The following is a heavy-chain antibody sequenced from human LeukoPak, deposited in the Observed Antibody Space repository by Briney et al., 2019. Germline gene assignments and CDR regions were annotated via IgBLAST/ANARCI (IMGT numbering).Heavy chain of an antibody. D-gene: IGHD5-12*01. J-gene: IGHJ4*02. CDR3: AKDSNSGYDSYYFDY. Sequence: GGSLRLSCAASGFSFSSYAMNWVRQAPGKGLEWVSAISVSAGSTYYADSVKGRFTISRDNSKNTLYLQMNSLRAEDTAVYYCAKDSNSGYDSYYFDYWGQGTLVTVSS. CDR1: GFSFSSYA. CDR2: ISVSAGST. V-gene: IGHV3-23*01.